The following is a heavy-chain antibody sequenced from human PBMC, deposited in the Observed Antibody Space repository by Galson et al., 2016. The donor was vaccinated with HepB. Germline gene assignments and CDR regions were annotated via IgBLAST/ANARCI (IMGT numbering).Heavy chain of an antibody. CDR3: ARDLEYSSSWVFDY. CDR1: GFTFSSYA. Sequence: SLRLSCAASGFTFSSYAMHWVRQAPGKGLEWVAVISYDGSNKYYADSVKGRFTISRDNSKNTLYLQMNSLRDEDTAVYYCARDLEYSSSWVFDYWGQGTLVTVSS. J-gene: IGHJ4*02. CDR2: ISYDGSNK. D-gene: IGHD6-13*01. V-gene: IGHV3-30-3*01.